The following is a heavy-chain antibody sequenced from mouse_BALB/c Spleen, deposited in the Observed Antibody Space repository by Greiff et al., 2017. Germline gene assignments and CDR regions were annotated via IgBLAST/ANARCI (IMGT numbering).Heavy chain of an antibody. V-gene: IGHV5-9-4*01. CDR2: ISSGGSYT. D-gene: IGHD2-14*01. J-gene: IGHJ4*01. CDR1: GFTFSSYA. Sequence: EVMLVESGGGLVKPGGSLKLSCAASGFTFSSYAMSWVRQSPEKRLEWVAEISSGGSYTYYPDTVTGRFTISRDNAKNTLYLEMSSLRSEDTAMYYCARDVVRQAMDYWGQGTSVTVSS. CDR3: ARDVVRQAMDY.